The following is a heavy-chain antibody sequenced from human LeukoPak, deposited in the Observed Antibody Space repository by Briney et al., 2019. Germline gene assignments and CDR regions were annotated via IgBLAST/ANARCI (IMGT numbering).Heavy chain of an antibody. D-gene: IGHD3-22*01. CDR2: MNPNSGNT. J-gene: IGHJ4*02. Sequence: ASVKVSCKASGYTFTSYDINWVRQATGQGLEWMGWMNPNSGNTGYAQKFQGRVTMTRNTSISTAYMELSSLRSEDTAVYYCASAPSSYYYDSSGYYSFDYWGQGTLVTVPS. V-gene: IGHV1-8*01. CDR1: GYTFTSYD. CDR3: ASAPSSYYYDSSGYYSFDY.